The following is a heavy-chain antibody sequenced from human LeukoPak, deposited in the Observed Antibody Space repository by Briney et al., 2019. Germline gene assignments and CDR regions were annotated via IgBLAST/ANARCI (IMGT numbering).Heavy chain of an antibody. V-gene: IGHV3-7*01. CDR3: ARDDHDYVWGNYRYSGSWLDP. D-gene: IGHD3-16*02. Sequence: GGSLRLSCAASGFTFSSYWMHWVRQAPGKGLEWVANIKQDGSEKYYVDSVKGRFTISRDNAKNSLYLQMNSLRDEDTAMYYCARDDHDYVWGNYRYSGSWLDPWGQGTLVTVSS. CDR1: GFTFSSYW. CDR2: IKQDGSEK. J-gene: IGHJ5*02.